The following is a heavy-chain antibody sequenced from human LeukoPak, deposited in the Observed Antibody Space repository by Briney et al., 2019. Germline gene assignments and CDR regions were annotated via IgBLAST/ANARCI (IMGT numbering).Heavy chain of an antibody. V-gene: IGHV1-69*05. Sequence: SVKVSCKASGGTFSSYAIIWVRQAPGQGLEWMGGIIPIFGTANYAQKFQGRVTITTDESTSTAYMELSSLRSEDTAVYYCARGVYDSSGYYYAYYFDYWGQGTLVTVSS. J-gene: IGHJ4*01. CDR3: ARGVYDSSGYYYAYYFDY. CDR1: GGTFSSYA. CDR2: IIPIFGTA. D-gene: IGHD3-22*01.